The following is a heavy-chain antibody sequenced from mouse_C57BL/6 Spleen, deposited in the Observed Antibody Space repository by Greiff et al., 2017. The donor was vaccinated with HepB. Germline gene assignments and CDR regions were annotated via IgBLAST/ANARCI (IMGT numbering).Heavy chain of an antibody. D-gene: IGHD5-5*01. CDR3: ARSQLPPYYAMDY. CDR2: INPNNGGT. Sequence: EVQLQQSGPELVKPGASVKISCKASGYTFTDYYMNWVKQSHGKSLEWIGDINPNNGGTSYNQKFKGKATLTVDKSSSTAYMELRSLTSEDSAVYYCARSQLPPYYAMDYWGQGTSVTVSS. J-gene: IGHJ4*01. V-gene: IGHV1-26*01. CDR1: GYTFTDYY.